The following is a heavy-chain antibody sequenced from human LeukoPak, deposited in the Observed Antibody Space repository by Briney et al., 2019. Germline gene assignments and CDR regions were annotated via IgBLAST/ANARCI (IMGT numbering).Heavy chain of an antibody. CDR2: IIPIFGTA. D-gene: IGHD5-12*01. Sequence: SVKVSCKASGGTFISYAISWVRQAPGQGLEWIGRIIPIFGTANYAQKFQGRVTITTDESTSTAYMELSSLRSEDTAVYYCARDDIGLSAFDIWGQGTMVTVSS. J-gene: IGHJ3*02. CDR3: ARDDIGLSAFDI. CDR1: GGTFISYA. V-gene: IGHV1-69*05.